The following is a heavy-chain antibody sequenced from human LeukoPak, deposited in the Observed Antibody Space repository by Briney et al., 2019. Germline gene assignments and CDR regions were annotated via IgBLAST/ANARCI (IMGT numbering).Heavy chain of an antibody. CDR1: GYTFTSYY. J-gene: IGHJ5*02. D-gene: IGHD3-10*01. V-gene: IGHV1-46*01. CDR3: ARDQSATMVRGVIISDWFDP. CDR2: INPSGGST. Sequence: ASVKVSCKASGYTFTSYYMHWVRQAPGQGLEWMGIINPSGGSTSYAQKFQGRVTMTRDMSTSTAYMELSSLRSEDTAVYYCARDQSATMVRGVIISDWFDPWGQGTLVTVSS.